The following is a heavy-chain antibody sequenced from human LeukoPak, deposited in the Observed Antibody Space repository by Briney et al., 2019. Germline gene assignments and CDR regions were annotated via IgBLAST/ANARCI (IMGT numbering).Heavy chain of an antibody. CDR1: GYSFTSYW. CDR3: ARRGPLGYDSSGYGVDY. Sequence: KRGESLKISCKGSGYSFTSYWIGWVRQMPGKGLEWMGIIYPGDSDTRYSPSFQGQVTISADKSISTAYLQWSSLKASDTAMYYCARRGPLGYDSSGYGVDYWGQGTLVTVSS. CDR2: IYPGDSDT. V-gene: IGHV5-51*01. J-gene: IGHJ4*02. D-gene: IGHD3-22*01.